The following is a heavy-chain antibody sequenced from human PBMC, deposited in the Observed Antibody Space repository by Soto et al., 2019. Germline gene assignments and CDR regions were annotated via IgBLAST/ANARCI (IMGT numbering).Heavy chain of an antibody. J-gene: IGHJ5*02. CDR1: GGSFSGYY. V-gene: IGHV4-34*01. CDR2: IDQSGST. D-gene: IGHD3-22*01. Sequence: SETLSLTCAVYGGSFSGYYWNWLRQPPGEGLEWIGKIDQSGSTNYNPSLKSRVTMSVDTSRSQFSLKLSSVTAADTAVYYCASVGYYYDSSGPHWFDPWGQGTLVTVSS. CDR3: ASVGYYYDSSGPHWFDP.